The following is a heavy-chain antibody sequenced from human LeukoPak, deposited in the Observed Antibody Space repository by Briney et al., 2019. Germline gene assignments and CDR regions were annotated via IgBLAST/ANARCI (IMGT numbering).Heavy chain of an antibody. CDR2: IYYSGST. Sequence: SQTVPLPCTVSGGSISSGGYYWSWIRQHPGKGLEWIGYIYYSGSTYYNPSLKSRVTISVDTSKNQFSLKLSSVTAADTAVYYCARGRVGRTIPFDYWGQGTLVTVSS. D-gene: IGHD1-26*01. CDR1: GGSISSGGYY. CDR3: ARGRVGRTIPFDY. J-gene: IGHJ4*02. V-gene: IGHV4-31*03.